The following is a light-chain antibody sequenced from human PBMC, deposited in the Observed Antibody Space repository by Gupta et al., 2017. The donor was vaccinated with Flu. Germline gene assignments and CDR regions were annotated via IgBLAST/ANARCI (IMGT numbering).Light chain of an antibody. CDR3: SSDTSSSTLV. Sequence: SALTQPASVSGSPGQSITISCTGTSSDVGGYNYVSWYQQHPGKAPKLMIYEVSNRPSGVANRFSGSKSGNTASLTISGRKEEDEADYYCSSDTSSSTLVFGTGTKVTVL. V-gene: IGLV2-14*01. J-gene: IGLJ1*01. CDR2: EVS. CDR1: SSDVGGYNY.